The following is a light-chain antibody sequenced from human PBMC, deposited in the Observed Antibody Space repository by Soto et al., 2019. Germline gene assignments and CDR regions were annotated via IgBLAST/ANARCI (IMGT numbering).Light chain of an antibody. J-gene: IGKJ1*01. CDR2: GAS. V-gene: IGKV3-20*01. CDR1: QSVSSNY. CDR3: QQYGYSPRT. Sequence: EIVLTQSPGTLSLSPGERATLSCRASQSVSSNYLAWYQLKPGQAPRLLIYGASSRATGIPDRFSGSGSGTDFTLTISSLDPEDFAVYSCQQYGYSPRTLGQGTKVDIK.